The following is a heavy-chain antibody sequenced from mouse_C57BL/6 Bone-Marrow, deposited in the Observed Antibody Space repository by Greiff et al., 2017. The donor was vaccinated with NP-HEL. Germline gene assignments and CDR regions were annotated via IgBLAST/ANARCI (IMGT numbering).Heavy chain of an antibody. Sequence: EVQLVESGGGLVQPGGSLSLSCAASGFTFTDYYMSWVRQPPGKALEWLVFIRNKADGYTSEYSASVKGRFTISRDNSQTIIYLQMHAQRAEDSATYYCARSIYYDYADDPCYAMDYWGQGTSVTVSS. CDR3: ARSIYYDYADDPCYAMDY. CDR2: IRNKADGYTS. D-gene: IGHD2-4*01. CDR1: GFTFTDYY. V-gene: IGHV7-3*01. J-gene: IGHJ4*01.